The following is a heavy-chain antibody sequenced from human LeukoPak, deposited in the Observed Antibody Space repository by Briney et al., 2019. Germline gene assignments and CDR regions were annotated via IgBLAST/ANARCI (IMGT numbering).Heavy chain of an antibody. CDR3: ARRWGNIVGVTYEY. D-gene: IGHD3-16*01. CDR1: GSSITSVSHY. Sequence: PSETLSLTCTISGSSITSVSHYWGWIRQPPGKGLEWIGDIYYTGSTYYSPSLRSRVTMSVHTSENQFSLRLNSVTAVYTAVYYCARRWGNIVGVTYEYWGQGTLVTVSS. J-gene: IGHJ4*02. CDR2: IYYTGST. V-gene: IGHV4-39*01.